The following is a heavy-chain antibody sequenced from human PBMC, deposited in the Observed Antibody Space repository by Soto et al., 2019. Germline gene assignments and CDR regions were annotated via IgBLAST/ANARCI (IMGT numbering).Heavy chain of an antibody. CDR1: GGTFSSYT. CDR2: IIPILGIA. V-gene: IGHV1-69*02. J-gene: IGHJ4*02. Sequence: SVKVSCKASGGTFSSYTISWVRQAPGQGLEWMGRIIPILGIANYAQKFQGRVTITADKSTSTAYMELSSLRSEDTAVYYCARVTYYYGSGSYYRPFDYWGQGTLVTVSS. CDR3: ARVTYYYGSGSYYRPFDY. D-gene: IGHD3-10*01.